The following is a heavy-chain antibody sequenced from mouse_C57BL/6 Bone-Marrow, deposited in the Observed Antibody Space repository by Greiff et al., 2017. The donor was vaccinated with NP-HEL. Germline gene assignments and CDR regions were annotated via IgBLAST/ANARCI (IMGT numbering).Heavy chain of an antibody. D-gene: IGHD1-1*01. CDR1: GFNIKDDY. V-gene: IGHV14-4*01. CDR2: IDPENGDT. CDR3: TTFITTVVATPAWFAY. Sequence: EVQLQQSGAELVRPGASVKLSCTASGFNIKDDYMHWVKQRPEQGLEWIGWIDPENGDTEYASKFQGKATITADTSSNTAYLQLSSLTSEDTAVYYCTTFITTVVATPAWFAYWGQGTLVTVSA. J-gene: IGHJ3*01.